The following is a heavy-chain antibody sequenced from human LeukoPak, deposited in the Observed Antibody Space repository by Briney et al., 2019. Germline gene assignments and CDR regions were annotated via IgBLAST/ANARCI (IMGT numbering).Heavy chain of an antibody. J-gene: IGHJ3*01. CDR1: GGSISSSSFY. Sequence: SSETLSLTCTVSGGSISSSSFYWGWFRQPPGKGLEWIGVISYTGETFYNPSLKSRVTISIDTSKHQFSLNLWSVTAADTAVYYCAREADQVMDDAFDVWGQGTLVTVSS. CDR3: AREADQVMDDAFDV. V-gene: IGHV4-39*07. CDR2: ISYTGET. D-gene: IGHD2-8*01.